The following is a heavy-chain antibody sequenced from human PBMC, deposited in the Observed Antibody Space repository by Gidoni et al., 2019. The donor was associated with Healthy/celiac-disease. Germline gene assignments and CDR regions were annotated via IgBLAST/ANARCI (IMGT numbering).Heavy chain of an antibody. CDR1: GFTFTSSA. Sequence: MQLVQSGPEVKKPGTSVQVSCKASGFTFTSSAVQWVRQARGQRLEWIGWIVVGSRNTNDAQKFQERVTITRDMSTSTAYMELSSLRSEDTAVYYCAAEAGELLRSLYYYYYYMDVWGKGTTVTVSS. CDR3: AAEAGELLRSLYYYYYYMDV. CDR2: IVVGSRNT. V-gene: IGHV1-58*01. J-gene: IGHJ6*03. D-gene: IGHD1-26*01.